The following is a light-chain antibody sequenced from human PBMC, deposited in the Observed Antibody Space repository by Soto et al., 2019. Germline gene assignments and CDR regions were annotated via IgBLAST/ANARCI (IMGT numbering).Light chain of an antibody. V-gene: IGKV1D-8*01. CDR3: QQYYSFPYT. J-gene: IGKJ2*01. Sequence: VIWMTQSPSLLSASTGDRVPISCRISQGISSDLAWYQQKPGKAPELLIYAASTLQSGVPSRFSGSGSGLDFTLTISCLQAEDFATYYCQQYYSFPYTFGQGTKLEIK. CDR1: QGISSD. CDR2: AAS.